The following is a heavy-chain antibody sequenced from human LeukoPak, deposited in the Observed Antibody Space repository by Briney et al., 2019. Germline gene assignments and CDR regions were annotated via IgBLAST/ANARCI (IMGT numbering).Heavy chain of an antibody. CDR2: ISGGGSGT. Sequence: GGSLRLSCAASGFPFSGYAMSWVRQAPGKGLEWVAVISGGGSGTYYADSVRGRFTISRDNSKNTVYLQMNSLRAEDTAIYYCAKAVGSSGYFSRDAFDIWGQGTMVTVSS. CDR1: GFPFSGYA. J-gene: IGHJ3*02. D-gene: IGHD3-22*01. CDR3: AKAVGSSGYFSRDAFDI. V-gene: IGHV3-23*01.